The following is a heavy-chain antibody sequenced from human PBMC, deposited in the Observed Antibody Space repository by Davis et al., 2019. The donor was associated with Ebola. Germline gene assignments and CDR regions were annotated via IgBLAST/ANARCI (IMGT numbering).Heavy chain of an antibody. CDR3: ARELRFLEWDGMDV. CDR1: GFTFSSYS. J-gene: IGHJ6*02. CDR2: INSDGSST. D-gene: IGHD3-3*01. V-gene: IGHV3-74*01. Sequence: HTGGSLRLSCAASGFTFSSYSMNWVRQAPGKGLVWVSRINSDGSSTSYADSVKGRFTISRDNAKNTLYLQMNSLRAEDTAVYYCARELRFLEWDGMDVWGQGTTVTVSS.